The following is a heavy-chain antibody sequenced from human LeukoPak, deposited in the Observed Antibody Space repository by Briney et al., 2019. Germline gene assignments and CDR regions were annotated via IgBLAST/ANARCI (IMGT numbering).Heavy chain of an antibody. J-gene: IGHJ4*02. Sequence: ASVKVSCKASGYTFTSYDINWVRQATGQGLEWMGYMNPNSGNTGYAQKFQGRVTMTRDTSISTTYMELSSLRSEDTAVYYCARPGVGATFDYWGQGTLVTVSS. CDR2: MNPNSGNT. CDR3: ARPGVGATFDY. CDR1: GYTFTSYD. D-gene: IGHD1-26*01. V-gene: IGHV1-8*01.